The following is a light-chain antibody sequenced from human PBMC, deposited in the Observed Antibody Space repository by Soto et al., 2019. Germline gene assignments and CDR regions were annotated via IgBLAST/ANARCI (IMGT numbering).Light chain of an antibody. J-gene: IGKJ1*01. Sequence: DIHMTQSPSSLSASVGDTVTITCRTSQSINTYLAWYQPKPGKAPKLLIYSASSLQSGVPSRFSGSGSGTDFTFTISSLQPEDFATYYCQQGSSFPWTFGQGTKVDIK. CDR2: SAS. CDR1: QSINTY. V-gene: IGKV1-12*01. CDR3: QQGSSFPWT.